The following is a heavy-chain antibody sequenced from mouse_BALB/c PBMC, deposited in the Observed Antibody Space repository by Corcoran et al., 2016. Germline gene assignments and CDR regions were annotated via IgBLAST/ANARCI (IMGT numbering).Heavy chain of an antibody. CDR1: GYTFTDYN. CDR3: AKGDYGNCWFAY. CDR2: INPYNDGT. Sequence: EVQLQQSGPELVKPGASVKISCKASGYTFTDYNMHWVKQSHGKSLEWIGYINPYNDGTKYNEKFKGKATLTSDKSSSTAYMELSSLTSEDSAVYYCAKGDYGNCWFAYFCQGTLVTVSA. D-gene: IGHD2-1*01. V-gene: IGHV1S29*02. J-gene: IGHJ3*01.